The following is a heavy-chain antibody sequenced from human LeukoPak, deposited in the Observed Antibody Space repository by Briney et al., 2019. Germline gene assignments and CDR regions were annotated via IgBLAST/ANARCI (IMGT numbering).Heavy chain of an antibody. D-gene: IGHD3-22*01. J-gene: IGHJ4*02. CDR2: MSGSGGST. CDR1: GFTFRSFA. Sequence: PGGSLRLSCAASGFTFRSFALSWVRQAPGKGLEWVSGMSGSGGSTYSADSVKGRFTISRDNAKNSLYLQVNSLRAEDTAVYYCARDLASGRWGYYDTSAVLGTYDYWGQGTLVTVSS. V-gene: IGHV3-23*01. CDR3: ARDLASGRWGYYDTSAVLGTYDY.